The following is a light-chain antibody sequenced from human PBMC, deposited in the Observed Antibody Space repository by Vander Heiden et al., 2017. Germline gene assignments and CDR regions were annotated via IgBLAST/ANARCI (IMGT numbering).Light chain of an antibody. CDR1: QSVSSSY. V-gene: IGKV3-20*01. CDR3: QQYGSSPYT. J-gene: IGKJ2*01. CDR2: GAS. Sequence: EIVLTQSPGTLSLSPGERATLSCRASQSVSSSYLAWYQQKPDQAPRLLIYGASSRATGIPDRFSGSGSGTDFTLTISRLEPEDVAVYYCQQYGSSPYTFGQGTKLEIK.